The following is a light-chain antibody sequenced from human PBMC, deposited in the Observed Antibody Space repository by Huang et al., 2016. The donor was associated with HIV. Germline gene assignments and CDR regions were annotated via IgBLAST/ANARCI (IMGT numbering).Light chain of an antibody. J-gene: IGKJ4*01. CDR3: QQRSSSLT. V-gene: IGKV3-11*01. CDR1: QSLNNF. CDR2: NAT. Sequence: IVLTQSPATLSLSPGERATLPCRASQSLNNFLAWYQQKPGQAPRLLIYNATVRATGVPARFSGGGSGTDFTLTITDLKAEDFAIYYCQQRSSSLTFGGGTKVEIK.